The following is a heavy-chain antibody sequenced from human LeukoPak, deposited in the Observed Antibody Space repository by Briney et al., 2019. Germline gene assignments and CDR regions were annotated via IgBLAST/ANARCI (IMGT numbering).Heavy chain of an antibody. CDR1: GFTFSSYG. D-gene: IGHD6-19*01. V-gene: IGHV3-33*01. CDR3: ARWGGYSSGWYGLHY. Sequence: QPGGSLRLSCAASGFTFSSYGMHWVRQAPGKGLEWVAVIWYDGSNKYYADSVKGRFTISRDNSKNTLYLQMNSLRAEDTAVYYCARWGGYSSGWYGLHYWGQGTLVTVSS. CDR2: IWYDGSNK. J-gene: IGHJ4*02.